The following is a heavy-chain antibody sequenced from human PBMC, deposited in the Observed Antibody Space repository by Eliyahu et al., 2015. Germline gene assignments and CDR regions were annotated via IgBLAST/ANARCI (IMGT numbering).Heavy chain of an antibody. Sequence: EVQLVQSGAEVKKPGESXKXSXXGSGYSFTXYWXGWVRQMPGKGLXWMGIIYPGDSDTRYSPSFQGQVTISADKSISTAYLQWSSLKASDTAMYYCARPGSYYDILTGSDAGYYYGMDVWGQGTTVTVSS. CDR2: IYPGDSDT. D-gene: IGHD3-9*01. J-gene: IGHJ6*02. CDR1: GYSFTXYW. CDR3: ARPGSYYDILTGSDAGYYYGMDV. V-gene: IGHV5-51*01.